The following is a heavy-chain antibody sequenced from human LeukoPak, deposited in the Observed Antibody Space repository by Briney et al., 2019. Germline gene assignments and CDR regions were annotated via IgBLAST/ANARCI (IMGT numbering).Heavy chain of an antibody. Sequence: PSETLSLTCTVSGGSISSSSYYWGWIRQPPGKGLEWLGHIYYTGSTYYNPSLKSRVTISVDTSKNQFSLRLSSVTAADTAVYYCARERWEGGSFVMGFDYWGQGALVTVSS. CDR1: GGSISSSSYY. CDR3: ARERWEGGSFVMGFDY. D-gene: IGHD1-26*01. CDR2: IYYTGST. J-gene: IGHJ4*02. V-gene: IGHV4-61*05.